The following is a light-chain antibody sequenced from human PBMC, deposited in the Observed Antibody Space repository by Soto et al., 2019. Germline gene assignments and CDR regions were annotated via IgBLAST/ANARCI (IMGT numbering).Light chain of an antibody. CDR3: QHRTNWPPA. V-gene: IGKV3-11*01. J-gene: IGKJ5*01. CDR2: DAS. CDR1: QSISSY. Sequence: EIVLTQSPDTLSLSPGESATLSCRASQSISSYLAWFQQKPGQAPRLLIYDASNRATGIPARFSGGGSGTDFTLTISSLEPEDFAVYYCQHRTNWPPAFGQGTRLEIK.